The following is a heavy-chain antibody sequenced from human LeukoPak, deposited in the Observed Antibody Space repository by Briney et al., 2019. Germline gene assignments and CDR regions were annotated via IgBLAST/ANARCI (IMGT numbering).Heavy chain of an antibody. Sequence: GGSLRLSCAASGFTFGGYAMHWVRQAPGKGLEWVSVITGDGGSTFYGDLVKGRFTISRDNNRNSLYLQMNSLRSEDTAFYYCARPSRNGELAYWGPGTLVTVAS. V-gene: IGHV3-43*02. D-gene: IGHD1-1*01. CDR3: ARPSRNGELAY. CDR1: GFTFGGYA. J-gene: IGHJ4*02. CDR2: ITGDGGST.